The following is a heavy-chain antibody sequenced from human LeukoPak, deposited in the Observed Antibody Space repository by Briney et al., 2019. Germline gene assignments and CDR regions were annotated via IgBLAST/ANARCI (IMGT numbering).Heavy chain of an antibody. D-gene: IGHD2-2*01. Sequence: ASVKVSCKASGYTFTGYYMHWVRQAPGQGLEWMGWINPNSGGTNYAQKFQGRVTMTRDMSISTAYMELSRLRSDDTAVYYCARGGLGYCSSTSCYRAWFDPWGQGTLVTVSS. J-gene: IGHJ5*02. V-gene: IGHV1-2*02. CDR1: GYTFTGYY. CDR2: INPNSGGT. CDR3: ARGGLGYCSSTSCYRAWFDP.